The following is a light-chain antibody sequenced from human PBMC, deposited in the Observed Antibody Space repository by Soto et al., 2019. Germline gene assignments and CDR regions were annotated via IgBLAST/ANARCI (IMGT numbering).Light chain of an antibody. CDR1: QTISSW. Sequence: IQMTQSPSTLSVSVLDRVTFTFLASQTISSWLAWYQQKPGKAPKLLIYAASSLQSGVPSRFSGSGSGTDFTLTISSLQPEDFATYYCQQSYSTLRTFGQGTKVDIK. CDR2: AAS. V-gene: IGKV1-39*01. J-gene: IGKJ1*01. CDR3: QQSYSTLRT.